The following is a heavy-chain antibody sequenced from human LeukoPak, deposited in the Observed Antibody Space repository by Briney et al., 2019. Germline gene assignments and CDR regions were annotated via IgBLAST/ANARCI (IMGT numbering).Heavy chain of an antibody. Sequence: KTSETLSLTCTVSGGSISSSSYYWGWIRQPPGKGLEWIGRIYTSGSTNYNPSLKSRVTMSVDTSKNQFSLKLSSVTAADTAVYYCARDGDSVGIRYFAVGNWFDPWGQGTLVTVSS. V-gene: IGHV4-39*07. CDR3: ARDGDSVGIRYFAVGNWFDP. J-gene: IGHJ5*02. CDR2: IYTSGST. CDR1: GGSISSSSYY. D-gene: IGHD3-9*01.